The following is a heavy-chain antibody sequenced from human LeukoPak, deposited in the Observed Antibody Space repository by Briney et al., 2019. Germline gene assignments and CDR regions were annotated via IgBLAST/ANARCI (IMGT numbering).Heavy chain of an antibody. D-gene: IGHD1-26*01. CDR3: ARLVGATRIYYFDY. V-gene: IGHV5-51*01. J-gene: IGHJ4*02. CDR2: IYPGDSNT. Sequence: GESLKISCKGSGYSFTNYWIGWVRQMPGKGLEWMGIIYPGDSNTRYSPSLQGQVTISADKSISTAYLQWSSLKASDTAMYYCARLVGATRIYYFDYWGQGTLVTVSS. CDR1: GYSFTNYW.